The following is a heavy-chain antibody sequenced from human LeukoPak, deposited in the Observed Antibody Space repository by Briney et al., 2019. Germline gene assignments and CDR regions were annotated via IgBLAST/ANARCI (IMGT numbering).Heavy chain of an antibody. Sequence: PSETLSLTCTVSGGSISSYYWSWIRQPPGKGLEWIGYIYYSGSTNYNPSLKSRVTISVDTSKNQFSLKLSSVTAADTAVYYCARDYNYYDSSGYYVDAFDIWGQGTMVTVSS. CDR1: GGSISSYY. J-gene: IGHJ3*02. CDR3: ARDYNYYDSSGYYVDAFDI. V-gene: IGHV4-59*01. D-gene: IGHD3-22*01. CDR2: IYYSGST.